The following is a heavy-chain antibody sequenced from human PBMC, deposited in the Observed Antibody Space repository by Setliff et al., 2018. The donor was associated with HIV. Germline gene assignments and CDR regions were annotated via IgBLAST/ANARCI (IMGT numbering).Heavy chain of an antibody. J-gene: IGHJ4*02. V-gene: IGHV5-51*01. CDR2: IYPGDSDT. CDR1: GYKFYTSW. D-gene: IGHD3-22*01. Sequence: GASLKISCQASGYKFYTSWIGWVRQMPGKGLEWMGIIYPGDSDTRYSPSFQGHVAFSVDTSISTAYLHWSSLKASDTAMYYCARHGYNDSRGYFDYWGQGALVTVSS. CDR3: ARHGYNDSRGYFDY.